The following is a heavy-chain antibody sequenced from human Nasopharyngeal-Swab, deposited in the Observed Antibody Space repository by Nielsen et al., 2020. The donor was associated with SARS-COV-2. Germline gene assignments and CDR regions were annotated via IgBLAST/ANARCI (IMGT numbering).Heavy chain of an antibody. CDR2: IYYNGNT. CDR1: GDSIAYSTFY. V-gene: IGHV4-39*01. D-gene: IGHD6-13*01. J-gene: IGHJ4*02. CDR3: VRSSSWYYFDY. Sequence: SETLSLTCTVSGDSIAYSTFYWGWIRQPPGQGLEWIGNIYYNGNTYQNPSLKSRLTISVDTSKNQFSLQLSSVTAADTAVYYCVRSSSWYYFDYWAQGTQVTVSS.